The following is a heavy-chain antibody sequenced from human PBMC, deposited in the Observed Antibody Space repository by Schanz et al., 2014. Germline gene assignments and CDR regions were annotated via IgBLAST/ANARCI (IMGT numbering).Heavy chain of an antibody. CDR3: TKGRTFGR. D-gene: IGHD3-16*01. J-gene: IGHJ4*02. CDR1: GFSVGNKY. CDR2: DAHDGRA. Sequence: EVQLVESGGGLVQPGGSLRLSCAASGFSVGNKYMNWVRQAPGKGLEWVSGFDAHDGRAYYADSAKGRFTISRDNSKSTLYVEMNSLRVEDTAVYYYTKGRTFGRWGQGTLVTVSS. V-gene: IGHV3-53*01.